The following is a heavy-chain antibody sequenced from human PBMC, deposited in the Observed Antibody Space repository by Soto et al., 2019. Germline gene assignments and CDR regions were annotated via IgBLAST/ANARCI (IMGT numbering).Heavy chain of an antibody. Sequence: GSSVKVSCKASGYTFTSYGISWVRLATGQGLEWMGWISAYNGNTNYAQKLQGRVTMTTDTSTSTAYMELRSLRSDDTAVYYCAEDGDAVQLWLVYWGQGTLVTVSS. CDR1: GYTFTSYG. D-gene: IGHD5-18*01. CDR2: ISAYNGNT. J-gene: IGHJ4*02. CDR3: AEDGDAVQLWLVY. V-gene: IGHV1-18*01.